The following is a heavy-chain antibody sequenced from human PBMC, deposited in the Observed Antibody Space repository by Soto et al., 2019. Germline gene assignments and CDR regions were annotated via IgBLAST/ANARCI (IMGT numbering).Heavy chain of an antibody. CDR1: GYTFSSYG. D-gene: IGHD5-18*01. CDR3: AREYRDSYGWGADAFDI. V-gene: IGHV1-18*01. CDR2: ISAYNDNT. Sequence: QVQLVQSGAEVKKPGASVKVSCKASGYTFSSYGISWVRQAPGQGLEWMGWISAYNDNTNYAQNLQGRVTMTTATSTSTAYRELRSVRSDDTAVYYCAREYRDSYGWGADAFDIWGQGTMVTVSS. J-gene: IGHJ3*02.